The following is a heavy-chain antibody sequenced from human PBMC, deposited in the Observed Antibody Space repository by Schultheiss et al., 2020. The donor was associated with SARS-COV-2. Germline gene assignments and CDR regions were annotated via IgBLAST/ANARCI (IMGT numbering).Heavy chain of an antibody. CDR2: ISGSGGIT. V-gene: IGHV3-23*01. CDR3: AKSLGSGWYNNLDY. Sequence: GGSLRLSCAASGFTFSSFAMSWVRQAPGKGLEWVSVISGSGGITYYADSVKGRFTISRDNSKDTLYLQMNSLRVEDTAVYYCAKSLGSGWYNNLDYWGQGILVTVSS. D-gene: IGHD6-13*01. CDR1: GFTFSSFA. J-gene: IGHJ4*02.